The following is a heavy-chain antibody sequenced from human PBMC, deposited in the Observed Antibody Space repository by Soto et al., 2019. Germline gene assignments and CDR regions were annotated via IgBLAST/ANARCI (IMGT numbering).Heavy chain of an antibody. D-gene: IGHD6-13*01. V-gene: IGHV3-7*03. CDR2: IKQDGSEK. J-gene: IGHJ6*02. CDR3: AREGGQLVPIYYYGMDV. CDR1: GFTFSSYW. Sequence: EVQLVESGGGLVQPGGSLRPSCAASGFTFSSYWMSWVRQAPGKGLEWVANIKQDGSEKYYVDSVKGRFTISRDNAKNSLYLQMNSLRAEDTAVYYCAREGGQLVPIYYYGMDVWGQGTTVTVSS.